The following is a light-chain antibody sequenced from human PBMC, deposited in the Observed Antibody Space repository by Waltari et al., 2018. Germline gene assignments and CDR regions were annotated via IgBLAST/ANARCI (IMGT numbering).Light chain of an antibody. CDR3: TSYSTTSTLV. V-gene: IGLV2-14*03. J-gene: IGLJ2*01. CDR2: DVS. Sequence: QSALTQPASVSGSPGQSITISCTGTSSDVGGYNVSWYQQHPGKAPKVMIYDVSNRPSGVSNRFSGSKSDNTASLTISGLQAEDEADYYCTSYSTTSTLVFGGGTKLTVL. CDR1: SSDVGGYN.